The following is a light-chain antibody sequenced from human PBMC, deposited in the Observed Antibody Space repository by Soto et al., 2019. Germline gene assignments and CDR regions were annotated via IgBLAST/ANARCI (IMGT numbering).Light chain of an antibody. V-gene: IGKV3-20*01. CDR2: GAS. CDR1: QSVSSSY. J-gene: IGKJ4*01. Sequence: ETVLTQSPGTLSLSPGERATLSCRASQSVSSSYLAWYQQKPGQAPRLLTYGASSTATGFPGRFSGSGSVTYFTFTIIILEPGDFGVYYCQQYGSSRFTFGGGTKVEIK. CDR3: QQYGSSRFT.